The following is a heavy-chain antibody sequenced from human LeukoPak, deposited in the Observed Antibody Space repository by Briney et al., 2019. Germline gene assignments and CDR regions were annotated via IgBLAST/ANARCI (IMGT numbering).Heavy chain of an antibody. CDR2: TIPIFGTA. V-gene: IGHV1-69*05. CDR1: GGTFISYA. J-gene: IGHJ4*02. D-gene: IGHD5-24*01. CDR3: ARVPTGWLHRYYFDY. Sequence: GASVKVSCKASGGTFISYAISWVRQAPGQGLEWMGGTIPIFGTANYAQKFQGRVTITTDESTSTAYMELSTLRSEDTAVYYCARVPTGWLHRYYFDYWGQGTLVTVSS.